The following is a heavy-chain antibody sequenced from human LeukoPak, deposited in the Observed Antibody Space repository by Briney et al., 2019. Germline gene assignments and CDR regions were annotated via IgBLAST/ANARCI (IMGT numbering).Heavy chain of an antibody. J-gene: IGHJ4*02. Sequence: ASVKVSCKASGYTFTAYYMHWVRQAPGQGLEWMGLINPNSGGTNYAQRFQGRVTMTRDTSISTAYMELSKLTSDDTAVYYCAREVKYYCDSSGPNDYWGQGTLVAVSS. CDR3: AREVKYYCDSSGPNDY. D-gene: IGHD3-22*01. CDR2: INPNSGGT. V-gene: IGHV1-2*02. CDR1: GYTFTAYY.